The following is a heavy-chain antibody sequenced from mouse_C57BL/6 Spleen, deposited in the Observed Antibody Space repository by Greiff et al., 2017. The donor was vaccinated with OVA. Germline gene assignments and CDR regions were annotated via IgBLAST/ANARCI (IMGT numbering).Heavy chain of an antibody. CDR3: ARSGGNWFDY. Sequence: QVQLQQSGAELVKPGASVKISCTASGSAFSSYWMNWVQQRPGKGLEWIGQIYPGDGDTNSNGKFNGKATLTADKSSSTAYMQLSSLTSEDSAVYFWARSGGNWFDYWGQGTTLTVSS. D-gene: IGHD4-1*01. CDR2: IYPGDGDT. V-gene: IGHV1-80*01. J-gene: IGHJ2*01. CDR1: GSAFSSYW.